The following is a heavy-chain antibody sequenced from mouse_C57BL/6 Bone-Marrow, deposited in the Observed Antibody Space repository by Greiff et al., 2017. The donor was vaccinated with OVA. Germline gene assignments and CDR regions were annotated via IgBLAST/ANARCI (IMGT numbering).Heavy chain of an antibody. CDR2: ISSGGSYT. CDR1: GFTFSSYG. J-gene: IGHJ2*01. V-gene: IGHV5-6*01. D-gene: IGHD2-1*01. CDR3: ARRGNWNFDY. Sequence: EVQRVESGGDLVKPGGSLKLSCAASGFTFSSYGMSWVRQTPDKRLEWVATISSGGSYTYYPDSVKGRFTISRDNAKNTLYLQMSSLKSEDTAMYYCARRGNWNFDYWGQGTTLTVSS.